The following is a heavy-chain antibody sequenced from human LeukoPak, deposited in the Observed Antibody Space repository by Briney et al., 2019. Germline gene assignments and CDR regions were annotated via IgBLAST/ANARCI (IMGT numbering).Heavy chain of an antibody. V-gene: IGHV3-48*01. D-gene: IGHD4-17*01. CDR2: LSNTNMI. CDR1: GFTFSSYG. Sequence: GSLRLSCAASGFTFSSYGMNWVRQAPGKGLEWLSYLSNTNMIHYAESVKGRFTISRDNAKNSLYLQMNSLRAEDTAVYYCARDLSHHGDYEDAFDIWGQGTMVTVSS. CDR3: ARDLSHHGDYEDAFDI. J-gene: IGHJ3*02.